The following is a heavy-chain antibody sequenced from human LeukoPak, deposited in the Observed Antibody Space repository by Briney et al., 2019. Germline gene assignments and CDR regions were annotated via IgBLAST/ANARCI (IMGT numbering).Heavy chain of an antibody. J-gene: IGHJ4*02. D-gene: IGHD6-19*01. Sequence: GGSLRLSCAASGFTFSDSAMHWVRQASGKGLEWVVHIRGKANYYATAYAASVRGRFTISRDDSKNTAYLHMNSLKTEDTAVYYCTGGSGWYSPDYWGQGTLVTVSS. CDR1: GFTFSDSA. CDR3: TGGSGWYSPDY. CDR2: IRGKANYYAT. V-gene: IGHV3-73*01.